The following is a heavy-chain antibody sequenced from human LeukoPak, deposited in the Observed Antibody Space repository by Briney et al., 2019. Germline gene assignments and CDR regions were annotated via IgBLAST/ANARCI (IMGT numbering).Heavy chain of an antibody. Sequence: GGSLRLSCAASGFTFSAYDMHWVRQTTGKGLEWVSGIGPPGDTFYPGSVKGRFTISRANAKNFLYLQMNSLRAGDTAVYYCARRPAGGTYFDYWGQGTLVTVSS. CDR3: ARRPAGGTYFDY. V-gene: IGHV3-13*04. D-gene: IGHD6-13*01. CDR2: IGPPGDT. J-gene: IGHJ4*02. CDR1: GFTFSAYD.